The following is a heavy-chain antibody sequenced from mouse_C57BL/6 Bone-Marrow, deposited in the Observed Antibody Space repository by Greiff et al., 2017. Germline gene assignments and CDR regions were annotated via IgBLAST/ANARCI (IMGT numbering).Heavy chain of an antibody. J-gene: IGHJ3*01. CDR1: GYTFTSYW. D-gene: IGHD2-3*01. CDR2: IHPNSGST. Sequence: QVQLQQPGAELVKPGASVKLSCKASGYTFTSYWMHWVKQRPGQGLEWIGMIHPNSGSTNYNEKFKSKATLTVDKSSSTAYMQLSSLTSEDSAVYYCAPIYDVHRFAYWGQGTLVTVSA. V-gene: IGHV1-64*01. CDR3: APIYDVHRFAY.